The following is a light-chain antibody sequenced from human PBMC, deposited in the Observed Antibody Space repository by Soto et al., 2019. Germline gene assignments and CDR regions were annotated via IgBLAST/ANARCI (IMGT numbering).Light chain of an antibody. V-gene: IGKV1-33*01. CDR3: QQYDNLPFS. CDR1: QDISNY. CDR2: DAS. Sequence: DIQMSQSPSSLSASVGDRVTITCQANQDISNYLNWYQHKPGKPPKLLIYDASNLETGVPSRFSGSKSGTASTFTITSLQPEDIATYYCQQYDNLPFSFGGGTKVEIK. J-gene: IGKJ4*01.